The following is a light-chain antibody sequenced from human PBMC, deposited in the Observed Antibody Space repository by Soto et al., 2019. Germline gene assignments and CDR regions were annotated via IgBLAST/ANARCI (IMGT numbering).Light chain of an antibody. CDR3: QVWDSCCDLV. V-gene: IGLV3-21*03. Sequence: SYELAQAPSVSVAPGKTARVTCGGENIESKSVYWYQQKPGQAPVLVISHDSDRPSGVPERFSGSNSENTATLTTSRAEAGDEADCYCQVWDSCCDLVFGGGTKLTVL. CDR2: HDS. J-gene: IGLJ2*01. CDR1: NIESKS.